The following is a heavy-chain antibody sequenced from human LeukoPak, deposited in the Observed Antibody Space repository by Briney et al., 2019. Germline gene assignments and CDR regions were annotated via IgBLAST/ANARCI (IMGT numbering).Heavy chain of an antibody. CDR1: GGSISSGGYY. CDR2: IYTSGST. V-gene: IGHV4-61*02. J-gene: IGHJ6*03. Sequence: PSQALSLTCTVSGGSISSGGYYWSWIRQPAGKGLEWIGRIYTSGSTNYNPSLKSRVTMSVDTSKNQFSLKLSSVTAADTAVYYCARSYYYYYMDVWGKGTTVTVSS. CDR3: ARSYYYYYMDV.